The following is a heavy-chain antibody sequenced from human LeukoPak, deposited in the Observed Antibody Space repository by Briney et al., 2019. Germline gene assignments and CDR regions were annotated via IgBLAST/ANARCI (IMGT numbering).Heavy chain of an antibody. D-gene: IGHD3-9*01. CDR2: IYTSGST. CDR1: GYSISSGYY. CDR3: ARDGADPSLRYFDWLLRGPGLFQRYNWFDP. Sequence: SETLSLTCTVSGYSISSGYYWGWIRQPPGKGLEWIGRIYTSGSTNYNPSLKSRVTMSVDTSKNQFSLKLSSVTAADTAVYYCARDGADPSLRYFDWLLRGPGLFQRYNWFDPWGQGTLVTVSS. V-gene: IGHV4-38-2*02. J-gene: IGHJ5*02.